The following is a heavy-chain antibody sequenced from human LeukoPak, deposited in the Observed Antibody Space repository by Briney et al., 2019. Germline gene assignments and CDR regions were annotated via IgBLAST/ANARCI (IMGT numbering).Heavy chain of an antibody. D-gene: IGHD3-3*01. CDR3: AKDQATFGIYDYGMDV. J-gene: IGHJ6*02. Sequence: GRSLRLSCATSGFTFDDYAMYWVRQSPGKGLEWVSGISWNSGSTGYADSVRGRFTISRDNAKKSLYLQMNSLRDEDTALYYCAKDQATFGIYDYGMDVWGQGTKVTVSS. V-gene: IGHV3-9*01. CDR1: GFTFDDYA. CDR2: ISWNSGST.